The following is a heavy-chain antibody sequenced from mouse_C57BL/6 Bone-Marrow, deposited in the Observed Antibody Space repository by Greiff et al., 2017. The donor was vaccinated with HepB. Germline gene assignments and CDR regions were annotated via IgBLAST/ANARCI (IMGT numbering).Heavy chain of an antibody. Sequence: EVHLVESGGGLVQPGGSLKLSCAASGFTFSDYYMYWVRQTPEKRLEWVAYISNGGGSTYYPDTVKGRFTISRDNAKNTLYLQKSRLKSEDTAMYYCARHEVYYGSPLAYWGQETMVTVSA. CDR3: ARHEVYYGSPLAY. D-gene: IGHD1-1*01. J-gene: IGHJ3*01. CDR2: ISNGGGST. CDR1: GFTFSDYY. V-gene: IGHV5-12*01.